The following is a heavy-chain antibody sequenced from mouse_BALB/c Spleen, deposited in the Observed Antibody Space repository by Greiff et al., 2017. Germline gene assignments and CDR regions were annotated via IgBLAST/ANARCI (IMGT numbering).Heavy chain of an antibody. CDR2: ISYDGSN. V-gene: IGHV3-6*02. Sequence: DVKLQESGPGLVKPSQSLSLTCSVTGYSITSGYYWNWIRQFPGNKLEWMGYISYDGSNNYNPSLKNRISITRDTSKNQFFLKLNSVTTEDTATYYCARDPHRYDDAMDYWGQGTSVTVSS. CDR1: GYSITSGYY. CDR3: ARDPHRYDDAMDY. J-gene: IGHJ4*01. D-gene: IGHD2-14*01.